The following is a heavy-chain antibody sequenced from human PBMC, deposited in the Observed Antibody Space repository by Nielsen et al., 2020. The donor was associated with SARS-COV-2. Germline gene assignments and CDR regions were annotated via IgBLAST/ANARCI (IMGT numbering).Heavy chain of an antibody. J-gene: IGHJ3*02. CDR1: GGSIRSYY. CDR3: ATAVGATSSHDAFDI. Sequence: SETLSLTCTVSGGSIRSYYWTWIRQPPGKGLEWIGYIYYTGSTNYNPSLKSRVTMSVDTSKNQFSLKLRSVTAADTAVYFRATAVGATSSHDAFDIWGQGTMVTVSS. D-gene: IGHD1-26*01. V-gene: IGHV4-59*08. CDR2: IYYTGST.